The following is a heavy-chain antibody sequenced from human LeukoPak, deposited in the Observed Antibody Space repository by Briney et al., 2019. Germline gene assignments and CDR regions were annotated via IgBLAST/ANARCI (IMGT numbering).Heavy chain of an antibody. D-gene: IGHD3-9*01. V-gene: IGHV3-23*01. Sequence: GGSLRLSCAASGFTFSSYGMSWVRQAPGKGLEWVSAISGSGGSTYYADSVKGRFTISRDNSKNTLYLQMNSLRAEDTAVYYCAKVSRSWTYFDWVDVDYWGQGTLVTVSP. J-gene: IGHJ4*02. CDR1: GFTFSSYG. CDR2: ISGSGGST. CDR3: AKVSRSWTYFDWVDVDY.